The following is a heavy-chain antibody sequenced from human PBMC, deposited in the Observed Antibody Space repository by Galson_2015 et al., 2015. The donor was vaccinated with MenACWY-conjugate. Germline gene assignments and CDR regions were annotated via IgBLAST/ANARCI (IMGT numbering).Heavy chain of an antibody. D-gene: IGHD1-26*01. CDR1: GFRFSAYA. CDR3: SAINSGIDY. CDR2: IWYDGSQR. Sequence: SLRLSCAASGFRFSAYAMHWVRQAPGKGLEWVAVIWYDGSQRCYADSVKGRFTISRDNSKNTAHLQMNSLRAEDTAMYYCSAINSGIDYWGLGTLVTVSS. V-gene: IGHV3-33*01. J-gene: IGHJ4*02.